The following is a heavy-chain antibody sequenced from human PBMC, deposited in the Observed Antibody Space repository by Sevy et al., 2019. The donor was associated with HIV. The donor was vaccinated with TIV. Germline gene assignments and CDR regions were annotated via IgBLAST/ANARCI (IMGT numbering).Heavy chain of an antibody. J-gene: IGHJ4*02. D-gene: IGHD6-13*01. V-gene: IGHV3-7*01. CDR3: ARFVSLGY. CDR1: GFTFSSSS. CDR2: ISQGGSEE. Sequence: GVSLRLSCAASGFTFSSSSMTWVRQAPGKGLEWVATISQGGSEEYYVESVKGRFTISRDNAKNSLYLQMNSLSAVDTAVYFCARFVSLGYWGQGTLVTVSS.